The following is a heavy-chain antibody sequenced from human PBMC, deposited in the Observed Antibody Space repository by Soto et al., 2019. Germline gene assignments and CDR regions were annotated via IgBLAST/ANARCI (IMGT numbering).Heavy chain of an antibody. Sequence: SVKVSCKASGFTFTSSAVQWVRQARGQRLEWIGWIVVGSGNTNYAQKFQERVTITRDMSTSTAYMELSSLRSEDTAVYYCAAGKVGGPLVDYYYGMDVWGQGTTVTVSS. J-gene: IGHJ6*02. D-gene: IGHD1-26*01. CDR3: AAGKVGGPLVDYYYGMDV. CDR2: IVVGSGNT. V-gene: IGHV1-58*01. CDR1: GFTFTSSA.